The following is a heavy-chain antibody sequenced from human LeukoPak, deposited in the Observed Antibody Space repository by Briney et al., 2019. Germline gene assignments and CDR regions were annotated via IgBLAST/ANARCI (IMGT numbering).Heavy chain of an antibody. V-gene: IGHV1-69*05. Sequence: SVKVSCKASGGTFSSYAISWVRQAPGQGLEWMGGIIPIFGTANYAQKFQGRVTITTDESTSTAYMELSSLGSEDTAVYYCATDDSSGYVFDYWGQGTLVTVSS. J-gene: IGHJ4*02. CDR1: GGTFSSYA. D-gene: IGHD3-22*01. CDR2: IIPIFGTA. CDR3: ATDDSSGYVFDY.